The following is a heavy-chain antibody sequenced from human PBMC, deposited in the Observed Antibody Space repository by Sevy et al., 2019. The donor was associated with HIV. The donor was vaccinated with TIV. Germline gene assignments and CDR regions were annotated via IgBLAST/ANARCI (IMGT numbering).Heavy chain of an antibody. J-gene: IGHJ4*02. Sequence: GGSLRLSCTTSGFIFSNAWMNWVRHAPGKGLEWVGRIKSKYDGGTTDYAAPVKGRCTVSRDDSKNTVYLQMNSLKAEDTAIYYCATGGYYFDYWGQGTLVTVSS. CDR3: ATGGYYFDY. CDR2: IKSKYDGGTT. D-gene: IGHD3-22*01. CDR1: GFIFSNAW. V-gene: IGHV3-15*07.